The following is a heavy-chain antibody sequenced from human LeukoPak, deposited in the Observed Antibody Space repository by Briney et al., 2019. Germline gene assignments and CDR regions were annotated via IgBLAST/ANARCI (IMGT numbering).Heavy chain of an antibody. CDR2: INHSGST. Sequence: PSETLSLTCAVYGGSFSGYYWSWIRQPPGKGLEWIGEINHSGSTNYNPSLNSRVTISVDTSKNQFSLKLSTVTAADTAVYYCARGPPRRYCSSTSCYTSPLRGGSSYYYFDYWGQGTLVTVSS. CDR3: ARGPPRRYCSSTSCYTSPLRGGSSYYYFDY. V-gene: IGHV4-34*01. CDR1: GGSFSGYY. D-gene: IGHD2-2*02. J-gene: IGHJ4*02.